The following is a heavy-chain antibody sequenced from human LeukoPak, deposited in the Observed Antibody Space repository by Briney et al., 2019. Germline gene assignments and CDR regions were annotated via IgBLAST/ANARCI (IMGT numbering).Heavy chain of an antibody. CDR3: ARRGYFDY. Sequence: PSETLSLTCTVSGGSISGTYYWSWIRQPPGKGLEWIGYIYYTGTTDYNPSLKSRVTISIDASKNQFSLKLTSVTAADTAIYYCARRGYFDYWGQGILVTVSA. J-gene: IGHJ4*02. V-gene: IGHV4-59*08. CDR2: IYYTGTT. CDR1: GGSISGTYY.